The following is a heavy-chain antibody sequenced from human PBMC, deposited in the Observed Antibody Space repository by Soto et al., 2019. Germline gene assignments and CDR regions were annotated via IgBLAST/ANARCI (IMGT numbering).Heavy chain of an antibody. J-gene: IGHJ3*02. Sequence: QVQLVQSGAEVRKPGSSVRVSCKASGGSFNRHTISWVRQAPGQGLEWMGGIIPIFGTANYAQKFQGRVTITADESTSTAYMELSSLRSEDTAVYYCARDQKNYYDSSGIRGAFDIWGQGTMVTVSS. CDR2: IIPIFGTA. D-gene: IGHD3-22*01. CDR1: GGSFNRHT. CDR3: ARDQKNYYDSSGIRGAFDI. V-gene: IGHV1-69*01.